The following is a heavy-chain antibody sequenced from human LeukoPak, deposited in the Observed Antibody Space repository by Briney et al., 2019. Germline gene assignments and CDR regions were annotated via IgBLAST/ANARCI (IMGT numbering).Heavy chain of an antibody. CDR1: GYTLTELS. CDR2: FDPEDGET. D-gene: IGHD5-18*01. J-gene: IGHJ4*02. CDR3: APKLRYSYGSDY. V-gene: IGHV1-24*01. Sequence: ASVKVSCKVSGYTLTELSMHWVRQAPGKGLGWMGGFDPEDGETIYAQKFQGRVTMTEDTSTDTAYMELSSLRSEDTAVYYCAPKLRYSYGSDYWGQGTLVTVSS.